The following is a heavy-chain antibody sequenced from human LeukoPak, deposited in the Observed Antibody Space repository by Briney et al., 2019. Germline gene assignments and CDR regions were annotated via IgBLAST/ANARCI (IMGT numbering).Heavy chain of an antibody. CDR1: GFTFDDYA. CDR2: ISWNSGSI. Sequence: GGSLRLSCAASGFTFDDYAMHWVRQAPGKGLEWVSGISWNSGSIGYADSVKGRFTISRDNAKNLLYLQMSSLRAEDTAVYFCARLSYWVFEIWGRGTMVTVSS. V-gene: IGHV3-9*01. J-gene: IGHJ3*02. D-gene: IGHD2-21*01. CDR3: ARLSYWVFEI.